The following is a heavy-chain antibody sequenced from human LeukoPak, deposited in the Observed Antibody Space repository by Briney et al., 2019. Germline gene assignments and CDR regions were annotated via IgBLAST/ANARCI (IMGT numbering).Heavy chain of an antibody. CDR1: GYTFTSYD. D-gene: IGHD3-22*01. J-gene: IGHJ6*02. CDR2: MNPNSGNT. V-gene: IGHV1-8*01. Sequence: GASVKVSCTASGYTFTSYDINWVRQATGQGLEWMGWMNPNSGNTGYAQKFQGRVTMTRNTSISTAYMELSSLRSEDTAVYYCARVKLRYYDSSGYDYYYYYGMDVWGQGTTVTVSS. CDR3: ARVKLRYYDSSGYDYYYYYGMDV.